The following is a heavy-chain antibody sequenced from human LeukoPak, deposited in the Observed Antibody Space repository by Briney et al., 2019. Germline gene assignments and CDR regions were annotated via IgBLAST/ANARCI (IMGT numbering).Heavy chain of an antibody. CDR1: GFSLSDYG. J-gene: IGHJ5*02. CDR3: ARDFYGRYCTGGSCYYRSWFDP. CDR2: IHNDGTTT. Sequence: GGSLRLSCAASGFSLSDYGIHWVRQAPGKGLVWVSHIHNDGTTTTYAASVKGRFTISRDNAKNTVYLDMTGLSGEDTALYYCARDFYGRYCTGGSCYYRSWFDPWGQGTQVTVSS. V-gene: IGHV3-74*03. D-gene: IGHD2-15*01.